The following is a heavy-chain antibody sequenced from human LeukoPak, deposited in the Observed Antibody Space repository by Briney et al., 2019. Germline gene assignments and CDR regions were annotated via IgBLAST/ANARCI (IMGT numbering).Heavy chain of an antibody. D-gene: IGHD4-11*01. Sequence: NPSETLSLTCTVSGGSISSYYWSLIRQPPGKGLEWIGYIYYSGSTNYNPSLKSRVTISVDTSKNQFSPKLSSVTAADTAVYYCARDPYMYYFDYWGQGTLVTVSS. CDR1: GGSISSYY. CDR3: ARDPYMYYFDY. V-gene: IGHV4-59*01. CDR2: IYYSGST. J-gene: IGHJ4*02.